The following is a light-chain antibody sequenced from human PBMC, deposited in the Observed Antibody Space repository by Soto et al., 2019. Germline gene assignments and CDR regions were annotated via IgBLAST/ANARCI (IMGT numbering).Light chain of an antibody. J-gene: IGLJ1*01. Sequence: QPSLPQPGPMSGDPGPSITIPCTGTSSDIGGYNYVSWYQQHPGKAPKLMIYEVTNRPSGVSNRFSGSTYGNTASLTISVHQTEDEAVDSCNSYRRSATPYVFGTGTKDTAL. CDR2: EVT. CDR1: SSDIGGYNY. CDR3: NSYRRSATPYV. V-gene: IGLV2-14*01.